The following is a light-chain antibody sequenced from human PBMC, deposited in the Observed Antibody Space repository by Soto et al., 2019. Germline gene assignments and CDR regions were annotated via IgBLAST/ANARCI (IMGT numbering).Light chain of an antibody. Sequence: EIVLTQSPGTLSLSPGERATLSCRASQSVSSNSLSWYQQKPGQAPRLFIYGASTRATGIPDRFSGSGSGTDFTLTISRLEPEDFAVYYCQQQSRSWITFGQGTRLEIK. CDR2: GAS. CDR1: QSVSSNS. CDR3: QQQSRSWIT. J-gene: IGKJ5*01. V-gene: IGKV3-20*01.